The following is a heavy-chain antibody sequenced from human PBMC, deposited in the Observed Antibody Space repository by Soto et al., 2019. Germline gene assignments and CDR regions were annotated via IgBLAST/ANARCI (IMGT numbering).Heavy chain of an antibody. J-gene: IGHJ4*02. V-gene: IGHV4-34*01. Sequence: QVQLQQWGAGLLKHSETLSLTCAVYGGSFSGYYWSWIRQPPGKGLEWIGEINHSGRTNYNPSLKSRVTISVDTSKNQFSLKLSSVTAADTAVDYCARGHPKFGYWGQGTLVTVSS. CDR1: GGSFSGYY. CDR3: ARGHPKFGY. CDR2: INHSGRT.